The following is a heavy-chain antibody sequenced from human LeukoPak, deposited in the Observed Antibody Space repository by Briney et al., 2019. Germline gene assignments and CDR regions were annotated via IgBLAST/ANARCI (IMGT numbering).Heavy chain of an antibody. CDR3: ARDSTVVNWYYFDY. J-gene: IGHJ4*02. CDR1: GFTFGDYL. CDR2: ISGGTT. D-gene: IGHD4-23*01. V-gene: IGHV3-49*03. Sequence: GGSLRLSCTASGFTFGDYLMSWFRQAPGKGLEWIGFISGGTTEYAASVKGRFTISRDDSTSIAYLQMNSLRAGDTAVYYCARDSTVVNWYYFDYWGQGTLVTVSS.